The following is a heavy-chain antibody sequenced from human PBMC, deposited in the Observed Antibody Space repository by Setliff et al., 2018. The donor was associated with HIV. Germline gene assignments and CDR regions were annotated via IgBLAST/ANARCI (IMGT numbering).Heavy chain of an antibody. CDR3: ARLRREEQWLVRGWFDP. V-gene: IGHV4-34*01. J-gene: IGHJ5*02. CDR2: INHSGST. CDR1: GGSFSGYY. D-gene: IGHD6-19*01. Sequence: SETLSLTCAVYGGSFSGYYWSWIRQPPGKGLEWIGEINHSGSTNYNPSLKSRVTISVDTSKNQFSLKLSSVTAADTAVYYCARLRREEQWLVRGWFDPWGQGTLVTVSS.